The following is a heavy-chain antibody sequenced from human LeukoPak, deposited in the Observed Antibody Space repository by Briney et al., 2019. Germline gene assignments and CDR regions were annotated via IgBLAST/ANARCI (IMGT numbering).Heavy chain of an antibody. CDR1: GFTFSSYA. J-gene: IGHJ4*02. V-gene: IGHV3-64*01. CDR2: ISSNGGST. CDR3: ARESAHTADFDY. D-gene: IGHD5-18*01. Sequence: GGSLRLSCAASGFTFSSYAMHWVRQAPGKGLEYVSAISSNGGSTYYANSVKGRFTISRDNSKNTLYLQMGSLRAEDMAVYYCARESAHTADFDYWGQGTLVTVSS.